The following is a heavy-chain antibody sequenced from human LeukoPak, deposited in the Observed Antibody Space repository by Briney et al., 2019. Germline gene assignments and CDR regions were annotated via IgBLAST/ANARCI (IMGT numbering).Heavy chain of an antibody. CDR1: GFTFSIYS. CDR2: ISSISSII. V-gene: IGHV3-48*01. CDR3: TRSRPGTEAGQPNFDY. Sequence: QPGGSLRLSCAASGFTFSIYSMSWVRQAPGKGVEWVSYISSISSIIYYADSVKGRFTISRDNARNSLYLQMNSLRAEDTAVYYCTRSRPGTEAGQPNFDYWGQGTLVTVSS. D-gene: IGHD6-13*01. J-gene: IGHJ4*02.